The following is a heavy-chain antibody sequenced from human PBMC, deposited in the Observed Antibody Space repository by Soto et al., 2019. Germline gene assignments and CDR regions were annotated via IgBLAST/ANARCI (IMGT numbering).Heavy chain of an antibody. Sequence: QVQLVESGGRVVQPGGSLRLSCAASGFMFSRYAIHWVRQAPGKGLEWVAVISKDGSVKYYADSVRGRFSISRDKSKNTVYLEMNGMRDDDTAVFYCARSRSGAVPDSFGYWGQGTLVTV. D-gene: IGHD3-3*01. CDR2: ISKDGSVK. CDR1: GFMFSRYA. V-gene: IGHV3-30-3*01. CDR3: ARSRSGAVPDSFGY. J-gene: IGHJ1*01.